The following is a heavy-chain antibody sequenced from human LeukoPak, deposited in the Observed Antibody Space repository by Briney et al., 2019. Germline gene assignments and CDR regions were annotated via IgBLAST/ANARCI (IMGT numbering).Heavy chain of an antibody. CDR3: SKRGTNGGPFDY. Sequence: GGSLRLSCAASGFTFSSCIMTWVRQAPGKGLEWVSAISPSGGSTFYADSVRGRFTISRDNSKNTLHLQMSSLRAEDTAVYYCSKRGTNGGPFDYWGQGTLVTVSS. D-gene: IGHD1/OR15-1a*01. CDR1: GFTFSSCI. CDR2: ISPSGGST. J-gene: IGHJ4*02. V-gene: IGHV3-23*01.